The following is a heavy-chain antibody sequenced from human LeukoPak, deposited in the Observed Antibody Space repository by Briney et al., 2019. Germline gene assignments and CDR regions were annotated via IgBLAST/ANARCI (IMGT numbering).Heavy chain of an antibody. CDR1: GFTFSSYN. V-gene: IGHV3-48*04. D-gene: IGHD1/OR15-1a*01. J-gene: IGHJ4*02. Sequence: GGSLRLSCAASGFTFSSYNMNWVRQAPGKGLEWVSYISNSRSTIYYADSVKGRFTISRDNAKNSPYLQMNSLRVEDTAVYYCAKHKIAWRTFDCWGQGTLVTVSS. CDR2: ISNSRSTI. CDR3: AKHKIAWRTFDC.